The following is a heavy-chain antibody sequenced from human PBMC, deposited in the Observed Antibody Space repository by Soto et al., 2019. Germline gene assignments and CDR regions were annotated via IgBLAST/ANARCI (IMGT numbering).Heavy chain of an antibody. CDR3: ARGAVTGTSLFDY. V-gene: IGHV3-48*02. D-gene: IGHD6-19*01. CDR2: INKNGFTI. Sequence: GGSLRLSCAVSGFTLTTYSMNWVRQAPGKGLEWISFINKNGFTIYYADSVKGRFTISRDYAKNSLYLQMDSLRHEDTAVYYCARGAVTGTSLFDYWRRGTLVTVSS. CDR1: GFTLTTYS. J-gene: IGHJ4*02.